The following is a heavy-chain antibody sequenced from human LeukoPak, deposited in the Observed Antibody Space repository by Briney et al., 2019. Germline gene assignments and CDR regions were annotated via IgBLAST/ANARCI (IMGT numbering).Heavy chain of an antibody. J-gene: IGHJ4*02. CDR1: GFTFSSFA. CDR2: ISSDGRNH. D-gene: IGHD3-22*01. Sequence: PGGSLRLSCAASGFTFSSFAMHWVRQAPGKGLEWVAVISSDGRNHYYADSVQGRFTISRDNSKNTLYLQMNSLRPEDTAVYYCARNRGASGYYWVDYWGQGTLVSVSS. V-gene: IGHV3-30*04. CDR3: ARNRGASGYYWVDY.